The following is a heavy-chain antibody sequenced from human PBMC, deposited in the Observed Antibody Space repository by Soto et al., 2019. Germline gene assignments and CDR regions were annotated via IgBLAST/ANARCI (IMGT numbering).Heavy chain of an antibody. Sequence: GESLKISCKGSGYSFTSYWISWVRQMPGKGLEWMGRIDPSDSYTNYSPSFQGHVTISADKSISTAYLQWSSLKASDTAMYYCARSIAVAKGYYYYGMDVWGQGTMVTAP. CDR1: GYSFTSYW. CDR3: ARSIAVAKGYYYYGMDV. D-gene: IGHD6-19*01. J-gene: IGHJ6*02. CDR2: IDPSDSYT. V-gene: IGHV5-10-1*01.